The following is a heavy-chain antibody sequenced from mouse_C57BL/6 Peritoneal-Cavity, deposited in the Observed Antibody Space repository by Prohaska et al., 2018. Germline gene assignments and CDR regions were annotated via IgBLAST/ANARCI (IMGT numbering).Heavy chain of an antibody. CDR1: GYTFTDYY. Sequence: EVQLQQSGPVLVKPGASVKMSCKASGYTFTDYYMNWVKQSHGKSLKWIGVINPYNGGTSYNQKFKGKATLTVDKSSSTVYMELNSLTSEDSAVYYCASYYGSSHLVYWGQGTTLTVSS. CDR3: ASYYGSSHLVY. D-gene: IGHD1-1*01. J-gene: IGHJ2*01. CDR2: INPYNGGT. V-gene: IGHV1-19*01.